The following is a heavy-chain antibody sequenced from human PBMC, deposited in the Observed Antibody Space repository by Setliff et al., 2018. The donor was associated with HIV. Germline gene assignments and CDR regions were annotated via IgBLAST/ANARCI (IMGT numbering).Heavy chain of an antibody. V-gene: IGHV4-30-4*08. CDR2: IYDSEST. Sequence: SETLSLTCTVSGGSISSGDYYWSWIRQPPGKGLEWIGNIYDSESTYYNPSLKSRVTISVDTSKNQFSLKLTSVTASDTAVYYCARAAAGNTGPFDLWGQGSPVTVSS. CDR3: ARAAAGNTGPFDL. J-gene: IGHJ4*02. CDR1: GGSISSGDYY. D-gene: IGHD4-17*01.